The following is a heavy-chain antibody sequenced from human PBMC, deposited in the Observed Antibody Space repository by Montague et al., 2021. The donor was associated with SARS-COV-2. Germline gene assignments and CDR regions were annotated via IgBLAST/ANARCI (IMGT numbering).Heavy chain of an antibody. J-gene: IGHJ5*02. V-gene: IGHV4-4*02. Sequence: SETLSLTCEVSGASISSNNWWIWVRQSPGKGLEWIGETYHSGSTNYNPSLRSRVTISADKSKNQFSLKVNSVSAADTAVYYCARLGVVPSPRTFDPWGQGTLVTVSS. CDR1: GASISSNNW. CDR2: TYHSGST. CDR3: ARLGVVPSPRTFDP. D-gene: IGHD3-10*01.